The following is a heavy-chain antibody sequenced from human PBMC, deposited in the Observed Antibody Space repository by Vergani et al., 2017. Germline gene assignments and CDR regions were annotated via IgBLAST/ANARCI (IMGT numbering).Heavy chain of an antibody. CDR3: AKSLPDWELPXLDY. CDR1: GFTFSNAW. CDR2: IKSKTDGGTT. Sequence: EVQLVESGGGLVKPGGSLRLSCAASGFTFSNAWMSWVRQAPGKGLEWVGRIKSKTDGGTTDYAAPVKGRFTISRDNSKNTLYLQMNSLRTEDTAIYYCAKSLPDWELPXLDYWGQGTLVTVSS. D-gene: IGHD1-26*01. V-gene: IGHV3-15*01. J-gene: IGHJ4*02.